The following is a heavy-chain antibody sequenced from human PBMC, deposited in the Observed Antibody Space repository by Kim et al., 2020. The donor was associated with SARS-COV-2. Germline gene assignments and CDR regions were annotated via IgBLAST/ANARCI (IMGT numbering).Heavy chain of an antibody. V-gene: IGHV3-30*03. CDR2: ISFDENSQ. CDR3: AMMNFKRHLGYYFDF. Sequence: GGSLRLSCAASGFTFTNYGMHWVRQAPGKGLEWVAVISFDENSQYYADSVKGRFTISRDNSQNTLFLQMNSLGTEDTAVYYCAMMNFKRHLGYYFDFWGQGTLVTVSS. J-gene: IGHJ4*02. D-gene: IGHD6-25*01. CDR1: GFTFTNYG.